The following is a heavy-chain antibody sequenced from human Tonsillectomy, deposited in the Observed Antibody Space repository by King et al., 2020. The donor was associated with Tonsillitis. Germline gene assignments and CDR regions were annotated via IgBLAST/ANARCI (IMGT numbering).Heavy chain of an antibody. V-gene: IGHV4-59*01. CDR3: ARGAARPSNWFDP. Sequence: VQLQESGPGLVKPSETLSLTCTVSGGSISSYYWCCVRQPPGKGLEWIGDIQYSGSTNYNPSLKSRVTISVDTSKNKFSLKLSSVTAADTAVYYCARGAARPSNWFDPWGQGTLVTVSS. J-gene: IGHJ5*02. D-gene: IGHD6-6*01. CDR1: GGSISSYY. CDR2: IQYSGST.